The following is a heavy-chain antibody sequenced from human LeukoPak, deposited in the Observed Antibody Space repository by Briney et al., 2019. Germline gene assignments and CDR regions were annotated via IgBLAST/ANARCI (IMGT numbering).Heavy chain of an antibody. D-gene: IGHD5-18*01. V-gene: IGHV3-21*01. CDR1: GFTFSSYT. CDR3: ARDPRGATVTSLKIDY. J-gene: IGHJ4*02. Sequence: GWSLTLSCAASGFTFSSYTMNWVRQAPGKGLEWVASISSGRTYIYYAESVKGRFTISRDNAQNSLYLQMNSLRAEDTAVYYCARDPRGATVTSLKIDYWGQGTLVTVSS. CDR2: ISSGRTYI.